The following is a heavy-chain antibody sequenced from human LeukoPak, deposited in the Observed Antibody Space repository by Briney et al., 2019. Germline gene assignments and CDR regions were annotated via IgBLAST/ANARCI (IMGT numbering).Heavy chain of an antibody. V-gene: IGHV3-23*01. CDR1: GFTFSSYA. CDR3: AKVTDYYYDSSGYLDY. CDR2: ISGSGGST. J-gene: IGHJ4*02. Sequence: GGSLRLSCAASGFTFSSYAMSWVRQAPGKGLEWVSAISGSGGSTYYADSVKGRFTISRDNSKYTLYLQMNSLRAEDTAVYYCAKVTDYYYDSSGYLDYWGQGTLVTVSS. D-gene: IGHD3-22*01.